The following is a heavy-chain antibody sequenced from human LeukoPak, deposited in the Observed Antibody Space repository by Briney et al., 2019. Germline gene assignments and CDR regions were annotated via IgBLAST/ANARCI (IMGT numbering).Heavy chain of an antibody. J-gene: IGHJ5*02. Sequence: GGSLRLSCAASGFTFNTAWMTWVRQAPGKGLEWVANIKQDGSEKYYVDSVKGRFTISRDNAKNSLYLQMNSLRAEDTAVYYCARETGDIVLMVYDNWFDPWGQGTLVTVSS. CDR3: ARETGDIVLMVYDNWFDP. CDR1: GFTFNTAW. D-gene: IGHD2-8*01. CDR2: IKQDGSEK. V-gene: IGHV3-7*01.